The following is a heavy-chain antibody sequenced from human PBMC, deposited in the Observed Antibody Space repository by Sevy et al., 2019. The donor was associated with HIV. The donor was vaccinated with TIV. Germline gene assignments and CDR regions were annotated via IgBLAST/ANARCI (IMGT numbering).Heavy chain of an antibody. CDR1: GDSITSYY. CDR3: ARPHISGRTRFAH. J-gene: IGHJ4*02. Sequence: SETLSLTCTVSGDSITSYYWAWIRQPPGKGLEWIGNVHNGGSTNYNPSLKSRLTISVDTTNNQFSLKLGSVTVADTAVYFCARPHISGRTRFAHWGQGILVTVSS. D-gene: IGHD6-25*01. CDR2: VHNGGST. V-gene: IGHV4-59*01.